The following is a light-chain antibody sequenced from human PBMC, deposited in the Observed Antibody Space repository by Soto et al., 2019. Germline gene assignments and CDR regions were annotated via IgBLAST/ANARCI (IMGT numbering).Light chain of an antibody. CDR3: SSYTSSTTPAV. V-gene: IGLV2-14*01. J-gene: IGLJ2*01. CDR2: EVS. Sequence: QSALTQPASVSGSPGQSITISCTGTSSDVGYYNYVSWYQQHPGKAPKLMIYEVSKRPSGVSNRFSGSKSGNTASLTISGLQAEDEADYYCSSYTSSTTPAVFGGGTKLTVL. CDR1: SSDVGYYNY.